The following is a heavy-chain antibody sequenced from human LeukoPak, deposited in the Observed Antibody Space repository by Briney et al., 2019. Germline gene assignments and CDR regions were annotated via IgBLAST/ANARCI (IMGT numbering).Heavy chain of an antibody. D-gene: IGHD3-3*01. V-gene: IGHV4-39*01. J-gene: IGHJ4*02. Sequence: PSETLPLTCTVSGGSISSSSYYWGWIRQPPGRGLEWIGSIYYSGSTYYNPSLKSRVTISVDTSKNQFSLKLSSVTAADTAVYYCARGPESGGPQLEYWGQGTLVTVSS. CDR2: IYYSGST. CDR1: GGSISSSSYY. CDR3: ARGPESGGPQLEY.